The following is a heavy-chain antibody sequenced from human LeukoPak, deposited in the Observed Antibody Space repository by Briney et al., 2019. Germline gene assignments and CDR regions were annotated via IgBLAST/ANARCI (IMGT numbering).Heavy chain of an antibody. J-gene: IGHJ4*02. D-gene: IGHD2-15*01. CDR2: IGTAGEI. Sequence: PGGSLRLSCAASGFTFSRYDMHWVRQPTGKGLEWVSGIGTAGEIYYPGSLKGGFTISRDSAKNTLYLQMNSLRAEDTAVYYCARCFSRGGSCLYWGQGTLVTVSS. CDR3: ARCFSRGGSCLY. V-gene: IGHV3-13*01. CDR1: GFTFSRYD.